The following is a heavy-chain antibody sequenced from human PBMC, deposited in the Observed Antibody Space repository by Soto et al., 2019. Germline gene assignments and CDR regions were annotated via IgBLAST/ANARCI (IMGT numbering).Heavy chain of an antibody. J-gene: IGHJ4*02. CDR2: INPNSGGT. CDR3: ARDGEWEMATTNFDY. CDR1: GYTFTGYY. Sequence: QVQLVQSGAEVKKPGASVKVSCKASGYTFTGYYMHWVRQAPGQGLEWMGLINPNSGGTNYAQKFQGWVPMTRDTSISTAYMELSRLRSDDTAVYYCARDGEWEMATTNFDYWGQGTLVTVSS. V-gene: IGHV1-2*04. D-gene: IGHD1-26*01.